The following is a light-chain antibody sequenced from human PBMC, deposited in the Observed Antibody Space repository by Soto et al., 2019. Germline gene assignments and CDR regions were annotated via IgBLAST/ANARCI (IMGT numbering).Light chain of an antibody. CDR1: QSVLYSSNNKNY. V-gene: IGKV4-1*01. CDR3: KQYYSTPLT. CDR2: WAS. J-gene: IGKJ4*01. Sequence: IVMTQPPDSLAVSLGERTTINCDSGQSVLYSSNNKNYLAWYQQKPGQPPKLLIYWASTRESGVPDRFSGSGSGTDFTLTISSLQAEDVAVYYCKQYYSTPLTFGGGTKVDIK.